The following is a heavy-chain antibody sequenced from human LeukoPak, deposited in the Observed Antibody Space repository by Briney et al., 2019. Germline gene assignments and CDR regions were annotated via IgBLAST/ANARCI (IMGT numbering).Heavy chain of an antibody. CDR2: IHYSGGIT. Sequence: SETLSLTCTVSGGSISSYYWSWIRQPPGKGLEWIGYIHYSGGITYYNPSLKSRVTISVDTSKNQFSLKLSSVTAADTAVYYCATGYCSGGSCRPYYYGMDVWGQGTTVTVSS. J-gene: IGHJ6*02. V-gene: IGHV4-59*12. CDR1: GGSISSYY. CDR3: ATGYCSGGSCRPYYYGMDV. D-gene: IGHD2-15*01.